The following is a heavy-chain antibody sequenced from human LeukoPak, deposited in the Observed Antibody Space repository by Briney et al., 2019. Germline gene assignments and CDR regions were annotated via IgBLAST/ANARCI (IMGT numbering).Heavy chain of an antibody. J-gene: IGHJ4*02. Sequence: GGSLRLSCAASRFTFSNFWMHWVRQAPGKGLEWVANIKQDGTNAYYVDSVKGRFTISRDNAKNSLYLQMNSLRAEDTALYCCAKDIEAAAGYFDYWGQGTLVTVSS. CDR2: IKQDGTNA. V-gene: IGHV3-7*03. CDR3: AKDIEAAAGYFDY. D-gene: IGHD6-13*01. CDR1: RFTFSNFW.